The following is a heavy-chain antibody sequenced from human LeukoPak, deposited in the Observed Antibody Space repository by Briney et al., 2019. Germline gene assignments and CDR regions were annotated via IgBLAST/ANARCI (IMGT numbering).Heavy chain of an antibody. J-gene: IGHJ4*02. CDR2: INPATGAT. Sequence: ASVNLSCTASGYTFTDYYIHWVRQAPGQGLEWMGWINPATGATKFAQKFQGRVTLTRDTSSSTTYMDLNRLTSDDTAVYYCARDTRRGYTGYDMPGDWGQGTLVIVSS. CDR3: ARDTRRGYTGYDMPGD. D-gene: IGHD5-12*01. V-gene: IGHV1-2*02. CDR1: GYTFTDYY.